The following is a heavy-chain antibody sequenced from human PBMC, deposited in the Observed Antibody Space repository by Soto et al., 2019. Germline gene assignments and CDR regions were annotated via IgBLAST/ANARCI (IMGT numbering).Heavy chain of an antibody. J-gene: IGHJ4*02. CDR1: GGSISTTDW. D-gene: IGHD6-13*01. Sequence: QVHLQESGPGLVKPSGTLSLICAVSGGSISTTDWGSWVRQPPGKGLEWIGEVYHSGSFNYNPSRKSRLTISVDKSNNQFSLNLSSVTVADTAVYYCATGPEYRSRWFSNWGQGTLVTVSS. CDR2: VYHSGSF. V-gene: IGHV4-4*02. CDR3: ATGPEYRSRWFSN.